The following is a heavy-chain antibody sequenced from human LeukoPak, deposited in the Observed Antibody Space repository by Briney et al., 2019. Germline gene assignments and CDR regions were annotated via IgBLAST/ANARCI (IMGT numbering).Heavy chain of an antibody. CDR3: AKGNKGGMIVPGERPKYFQH. J-gene: IGHJ1*01. Sequence: GGSLRLSRAASGFTFSIYEMNWVRQAPGKGLEWVSYISSSGTTIYYADSVKGRFTISRDNSKNTLYLQMNSLRAEDTAVYYCAKGNKGGMIVPGERPKYFQHWGQGTLVTVSS. CDR2: ISSSGTTI. CDR1: GFTFSIYE. D-gene: IGHD3-10*01. V-gene: IGHV3-48*03.